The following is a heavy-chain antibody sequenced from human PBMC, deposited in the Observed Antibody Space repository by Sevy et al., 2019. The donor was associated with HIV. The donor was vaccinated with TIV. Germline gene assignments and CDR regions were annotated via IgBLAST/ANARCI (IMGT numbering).Heavy chain of an antibody. V-gene: IGHV3-30*02. CDR1: GFIFGDHG. CDR3: AKVPSSGWNYLLDY. Sequence: GGSLRLSCAASGFIFGDHGMHWVRQAPGKGLEWVAFIRLDGSDRYYADSVKGRFTISRDNSKNTLYLQMNNLRAEDTAVYYCAKVPSSGWNYLLDYWGQGILVTVSS. D-gene: IGHD1-7*01. J-gene: IGHJ4*02. CDR2: IRLDGSDR.